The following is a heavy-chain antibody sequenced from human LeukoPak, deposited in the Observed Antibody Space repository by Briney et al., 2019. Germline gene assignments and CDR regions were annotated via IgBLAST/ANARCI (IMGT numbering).Heavy chain of an antibody. CDR2: ISGSGVST. CDR3: AKGGGDPYYYYGMDV. CDR1: GFTFGSYA. J-gene: IGHJ6*02. Sequence: GGSLRLSCAASGFTFGSYAMSWVRQAPGRGLEWVSGISGSGVSTYYADSVKVRFTISRDNSKNSLYLQMNSLRADDTAVYHCAKGGGDPYYYYGMDVWGQGTTVTVSS. V-gene: IGHV3-23*01. D-gene: IGHD2-21*02.